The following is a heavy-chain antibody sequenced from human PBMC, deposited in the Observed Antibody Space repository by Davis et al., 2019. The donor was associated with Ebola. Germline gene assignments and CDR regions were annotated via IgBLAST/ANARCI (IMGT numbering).Heavy chain of an antibody. CDR2: IYTGDSDT. J-gene: IGHJ3*02. D-gene: IGHD1-20*01. V-gene: IGHV5-51*01. CDR1: GNRFNSHW. Sequence: GESLKISCKDSGNRFNSHWIGWMRQLPGKGLGWMGIIYTGDSDTRYSPSFRGQVTISADKSIKTAFLQWSSLKASDTAMYYCATLRRTITGMDDAFDIWGQGTMVTVSS. CDR3: ATLRRTITGMDDAFDI.